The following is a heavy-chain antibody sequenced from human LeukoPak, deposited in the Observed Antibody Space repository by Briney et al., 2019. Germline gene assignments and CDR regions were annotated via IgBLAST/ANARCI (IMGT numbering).Heavy chain of an antibody. D-gene: IGHD4/OR15-4a*01. CDR1: GFTVSSNS. V-gene: IGHV3-53*01. Sequence: GGSLRLSCTVSGFTVSSNSISWVRPAPGKGLEWVSFIYSDNTHYSDSVKGRFTISRDNSKNTLYLQMNSLRAEDTAVYYCARRAGAYSHPYDYWGQGTLVTVSS. CDR2: IYSDNT. CDR3: ARRAGAYSHPYDY. J-gene: IGHJ4*02.